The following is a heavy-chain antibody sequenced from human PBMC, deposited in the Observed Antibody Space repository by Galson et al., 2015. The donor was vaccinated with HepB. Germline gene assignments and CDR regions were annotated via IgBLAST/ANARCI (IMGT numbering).Heavy chain of an antibody. J-gene: IGHJ4*02. V-gene: IGHV3-23*01. D-gene: IGHD2-21*02. Sequence: SLRLSCAASGFTFSTYAMTWVRQGPGKGLEWVSRITASGSTQYADSVKGRFTISRDNSKSTLYLQMDSLRAEDTAFYYCTKAYSGDWPYYDSWGQGALVTVSS. CDR3: TKAYSGDWPYYDS. CDR1: GFTFSTYA. CDR2: ITASGST.